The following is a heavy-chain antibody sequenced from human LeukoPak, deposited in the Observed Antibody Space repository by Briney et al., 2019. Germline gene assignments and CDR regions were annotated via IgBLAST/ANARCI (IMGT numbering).Heavy chain of an antibody. D-gene: IGHD6-13*01. J-gene: IGHJ4*02. CDR3: ARGRYSSSWYLDY. Sequence: SETLSLTCAVYGGSFSGYYWSWIRQPPGKGLEWIGSIYYSGSTDYNPSLKSRVTISVDTSKNQFSLRLSSVTAADTAVYYCARGRYSSSWYLDYWGQGALVTVSS. CDR2: IYYSGST. V-gene: IGHV4-59*01. CDR1: GGSFSGYY.